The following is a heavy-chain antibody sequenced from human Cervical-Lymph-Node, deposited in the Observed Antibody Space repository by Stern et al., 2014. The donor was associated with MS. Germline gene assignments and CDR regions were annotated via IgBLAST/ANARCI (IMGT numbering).Heavy chain of an antibody. Sequence: QVQLQESGPGLVKPSQTLSLTCTVSGGSITRGGDYWSWVRQRPGKGLEWVGYIIYSGSSYYNPSLKSRVTISVDTSKNQFSLRLTSVTAADTAVYYCARFSLFGEYYFDSWAQGTLVTVSS. V-gene: IGHV4-31*02. CDR1: GGSITRGGDY. D-gene: IGHD3-10*01. J-gene: IGHJ4*02. CDR3: ARFSLFGEYYFDS. CDR2: IIYSGSS.